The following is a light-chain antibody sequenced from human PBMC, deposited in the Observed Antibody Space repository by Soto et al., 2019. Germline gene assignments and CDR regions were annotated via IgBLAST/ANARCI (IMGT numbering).Light chain of an antibody. Sequence: DIQMTQSPSSLSASVGDRVTITCRASQSLRTYVNWYQQKPGKAPNLLIYGASSLQSGVPSRFSGSGSGTDFSLTISSLQTDDFATYYCQQSFNTPRTFGQGTKVEIK. CDR1: QSLRTY. CDR2: GAS. J-gene: IGKJ1*01. CDR3: QQSFNTPRT. V-gene: IGKV1-39*01.